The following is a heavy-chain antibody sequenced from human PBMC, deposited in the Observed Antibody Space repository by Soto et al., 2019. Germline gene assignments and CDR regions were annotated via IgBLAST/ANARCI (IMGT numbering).Heavy chain of an antibody. V-gene: IGHV4-30-4*01. CDR2: IYYSGST. D-gene: IGHD5-18*01. CDR3: ARDVDSTILKPNDAFGI. Sequence: QVQLQESGPGLVKPSQTLSLTCTVSGDSIFGGDYYWCWIRQPPGKGLQWVGSIYYSGSTYYNPSLKSRVAISVDTSQNQFSLKLSSVTAADTAVYFCARDVDSTILKPNDAFGIWGQGTMVTVSS. J-gene: IGHJ3*02. CDR1: GDSIFGGDYY.